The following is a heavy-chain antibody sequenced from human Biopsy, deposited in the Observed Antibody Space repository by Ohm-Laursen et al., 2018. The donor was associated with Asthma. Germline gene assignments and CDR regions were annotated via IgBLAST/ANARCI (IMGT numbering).Heavy chain of an antibody. CDR2: HDHEEGGT. CDR1: GGTFSNFA. D-gene: IGHD4-17*01. Sequence: GASVKVSCKAPGGTFSNFAISWVRQAPGQGLEWMGGHDHEEGGTVNAWRFQGRVTMTEDTSTDTAYMELSSLSSDDTAVYYCASDFPKDYVRYNFQFWGQGTLVTVSS. CDR3: ASDFPKDYVRYNFQF. J-gene: IGHJ4*02. V-gene: IGHV1-24*01.